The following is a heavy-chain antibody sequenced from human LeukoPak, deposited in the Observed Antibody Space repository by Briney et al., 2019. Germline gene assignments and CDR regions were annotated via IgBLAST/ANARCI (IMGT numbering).Heavy chain of an antibody. J-gene: IGHJ6*04. CDR1: GGSISSSNW. V-gene: IGHV4-4*02. Sequence: SETLSLTCAVSGGSISSSNWWSWVRQPPGTGLEWIGEVYHSGSTNYNPSLKSRVTISIDKSKHQFSLKLNSVTAADTAVYYCARKGDVWGKGTTVTVSS. CDR3: ARKGDV. CDR2: VYHSGST.